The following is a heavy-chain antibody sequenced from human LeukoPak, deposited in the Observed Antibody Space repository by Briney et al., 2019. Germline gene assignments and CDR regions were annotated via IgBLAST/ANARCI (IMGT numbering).Heavy chain of an antibody. CDR1: GFTFSSYG. V-gene: IGHV3-23*01. Sequence: GGSLRLSCAASGFTFSSYGMSWVRQAPGKGLEWVSTISGSGGSTYYADSVKGRFTISRDNSKNTLYLQMNSLRAEDTAVYYCARRAGAYSHPYDYWGQGTLVTVSS. CDR2: ISGSGGST. CDR3: ARRAGAYSHPYDY. J-gene: IGHJ4*02. D-gene: IGHD4/OR15-4a*01.